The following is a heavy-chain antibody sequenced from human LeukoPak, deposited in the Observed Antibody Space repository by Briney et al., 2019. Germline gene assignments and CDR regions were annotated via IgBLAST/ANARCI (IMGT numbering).Heavy chain of an antibody. V-gene: IGHV4-34*01. J-gene: IGHJ4*02. CDR1: GGSFSGYY. D-gene: IGHD3-10*01. CDR3: ARQTLREYYGSGSPDY. Sequence: SETLSLTCAVYGGSFSGYYWSWIRQPPGKGLEWIGSIYYSGSTYYNPSLKSRVTISVDTSKNQFSLKLSSVTAADTAVYYCARQTLREYYGSGSPDYWGQGTLVTVSS. CDR2: IYYSGST.